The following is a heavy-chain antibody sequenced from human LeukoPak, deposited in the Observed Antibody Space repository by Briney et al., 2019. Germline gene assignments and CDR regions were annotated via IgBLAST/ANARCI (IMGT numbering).Heavy chain of an antibody. CDR2: IYYSGTT. CDR1: GGSISPLY. CDR3: ARGGVAAKYYFDY. Sequence: SETLTLTCTVSGGSISPLYWGWIRQPPGKGLEFIGYIYYSGTTNYNPSLRSRVTLSVDTSKNQFSLKLSSVTAADTAVYYCARGGVAAKYYFDYWGPGTLVTVSS. D-gene: IGHD3-10*01. J-gene: IGHJ4*02. V-gene: IGHV4-59*11.